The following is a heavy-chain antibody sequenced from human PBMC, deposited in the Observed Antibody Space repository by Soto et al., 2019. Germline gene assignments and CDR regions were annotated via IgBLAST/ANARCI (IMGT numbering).Heavy chain of an antibody. V-gene: IGHV4-31*03. CDR3: ARVRGLLCSSTSCYNKYYYMDV. CDR2: IYYSGST. CDR1: GGSISSGGYY. D-gene: IGHD2-2*02. J-gene: IGHJ6*03. Sequence: SETLSLTCTVSGGSISSGGYYWSCIRQHPGKGLEWIGYIYYSGSTYYNPSLKSRVTISVDTSKNQFSLKLSSVTAADTAVYYCARVRGLLCSSTSCYNKYYYMDVWGKGTTVTVSS.